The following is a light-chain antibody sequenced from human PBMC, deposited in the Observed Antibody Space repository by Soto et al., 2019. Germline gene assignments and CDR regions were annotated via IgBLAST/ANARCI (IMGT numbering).Light chain of an antibody. CDR3: AATDSSLDDHV. Sequence: TQPPSVSAAPGQKVTISCYGSNSNIGKNYVSWYQQLPGTAPKLLVYDNNKRPSGIPDRFSGSKSGTSATLDITGLQTGDEADYYCAATDSSLDDHVFGTGTKVTVL. CDR1: NSNIGKNY. J-gene: IGLJ1*01. V-gene: IGLV1-51*01. CDR2: DNN.